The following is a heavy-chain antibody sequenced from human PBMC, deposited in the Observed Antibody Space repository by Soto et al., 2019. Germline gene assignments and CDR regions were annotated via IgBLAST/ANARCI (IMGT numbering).Heavy chain of an antibody. V-gene: IGHV4-39*01. D-gene: IGHD3-10*01. CDR3: CNQRLAKEIGRSPDDY. Sequence: PSETLSLTCTVSGCSISSSRYYWGWIRQPPGKGLEWIWGIYDSGSTYYNPSLKSPVTISVDTSKNHFSLKLSSVTPADTSVYYYCNQRLAKEIGRSPDDYWGQGTLVTVSS. J-gene: IGHJ4*02. CDR2: IYDSGST. CDR1: GCSISSSRYY.